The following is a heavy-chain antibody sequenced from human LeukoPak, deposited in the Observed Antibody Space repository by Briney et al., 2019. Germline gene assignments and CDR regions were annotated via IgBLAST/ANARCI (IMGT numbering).Heavy chain of an antibody. D-gene: IGHD5-18*01. CDR3: ARDLDTALVYYYYAMDV. J-gene: IGHJ6*02. Sequence: PGGSLRLSCAASGFTFSSYSMNWVRQAPGKGLEWVSSISSSSSYIYYAVSVKGRFTISRDNAKNSLYLQMNSLRAEDTAVYFCARDLDTALVYYYYAMDVWGQGTTVTVSS. CDR2: ISSSSSYI. V-gene: IGHV3-21*01. CDR1: GFTFSSYS.